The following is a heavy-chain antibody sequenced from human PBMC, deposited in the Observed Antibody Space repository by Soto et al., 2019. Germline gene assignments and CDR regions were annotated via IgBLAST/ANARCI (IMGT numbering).Heavy chain of an antibody. D-gene: IGHD3-9*01. Sequence: SETLSLTCTVSGASISSGYWSWIRQSPGKGLEWIGYIYYDGRTYYNPSLRSRITISVDTSKNQFSLILNSVTAADTAVYHCASSGVDDSPSYFWFYFDYWGPGSQVTVSA. CDR2: IYYDGRT. CDR3: ASSGVDDSPSYFWFYFDY. V-gene: IGHV4-30-4*01. CDR1: GASISSGY. J-gene: IGHJ4*02.